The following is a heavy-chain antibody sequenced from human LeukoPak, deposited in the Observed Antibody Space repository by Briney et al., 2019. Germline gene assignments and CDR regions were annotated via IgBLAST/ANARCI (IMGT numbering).Heavy chain of an antibody. Sequence: GSLRLSCAASGFRFSNSWMYWVRQGPGKGPVWVSRMKTDGTRIEYADSVKGRFTISRDNAKNTLFLQMSSLRVEDTAVYYCARGADHGGSYYPDWGQGTRVTVFS. CDR1: GFRFSNSW. V-gene: IGHV3-74*01. D-gene: IGHD3-10*01. CDR3: ARGADHGGSYYPD. CDR2: MKTDGTRI. J-gene: IGHJ4*02.